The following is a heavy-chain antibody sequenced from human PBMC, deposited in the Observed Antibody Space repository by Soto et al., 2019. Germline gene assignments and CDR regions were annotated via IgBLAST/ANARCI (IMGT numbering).Heavy chain of an antibody. J-gene: IGHJ6*02. D-gene: IGHD3-10*01. V-gene: IGHV4-31*03. Sequence: QVQLQESGPGLVKPSQTLSLTCTVSGGSISSGGYYWSWIRQHPRKGLEWIGYIYYSGSTYYNPSLKSRVTISVDTSKNQFSLKLSSVTAADTAVYYCARDRVPGRSGSYLAPHYYGMDVWGQGTTVTVSS. CDR3: ARDRVPGRSGSYLAPHYYGMDV. CDR1: GGSISSGGYY. CDR2: IYYSGST.